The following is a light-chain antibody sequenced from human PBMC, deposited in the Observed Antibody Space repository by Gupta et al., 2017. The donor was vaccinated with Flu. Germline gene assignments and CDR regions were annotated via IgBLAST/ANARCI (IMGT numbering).Light chain of an antibody. CDR1: SSNIGSNY. J-gene: IGLJ3*02. Sequence: QSVLTQPPSASGTPGQRVTISCSGSSSNIGSNYVYWYQQLPGTAPKLLIYRNNQRPSGVPDRFSGSKSGTSAFLAISGLRAEDEADYYCAAWDDSRSGQVFGGGTKLTVL. V-gene: IGLV1-47*01. CDR2: RNN. CDR3: AAWDDSRSGQV.